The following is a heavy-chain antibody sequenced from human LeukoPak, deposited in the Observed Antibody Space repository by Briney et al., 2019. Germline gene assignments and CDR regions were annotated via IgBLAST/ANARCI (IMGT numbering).Heavy chain of an antibody. CDR2: ISYDGSNK. CDR3: ARDIRAAVLRYFDWFNGMDV. Sequence: SCKASGGTFSSYAMHWVRQAPGKGLEWVAVISYDGSNKYYADSVKGRFTISRDNSKNTLYLQMNSLRAEDTAVYYCARDIRAAVLRYFDWFNGMDVWGQGTTVTVSS. J-gene: IGHJ6*02. D-gene: IGHD3-9*01. CDR1: GGTFSSYA. V-gene: IGHV3-30-3*01.